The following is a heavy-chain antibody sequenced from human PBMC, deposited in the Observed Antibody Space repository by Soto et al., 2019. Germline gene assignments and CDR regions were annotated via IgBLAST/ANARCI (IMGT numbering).Heavy chain of an antibody. CDR1: GYTFTTHA. Sequence: QAQLVQSGAEVRKPGASVKVACKASGYTFTTHAMHWVRQAPGQRPEWMGWINGGNGNTKYSQKFQDRVTITRDTSASIVYMELRSLRHEDTAVYYCAKVKGYLNPDYWGQGTLVIVSS. CDR2: INGGNGNT. CDR3: AKVKGYLNPDY. J-gene: IGHJ4*02. V-gene: IGHV1-3*01. D-gene: IGHD5-12*01.